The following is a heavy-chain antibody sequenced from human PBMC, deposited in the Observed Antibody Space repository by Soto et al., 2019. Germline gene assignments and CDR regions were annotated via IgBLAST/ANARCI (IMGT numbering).Heavy chain of an antibody. CDR2: INAGNGNT. CDR1: GYTFTSYS. D-gene: IGHD3-3*01. Sequence: ASVKVSCKASGYTFTSYSMHWVRQAPVQRLEWMGWINAGNGNTKYSQKFQGRVTITRDTSASTAYMELSSLRSEDTAVYYCAREAVITIFGVVIIPNPIDYWGQGTLVTVSS. V-gene: IGHV1-3*01. J-gene: IGHJ4*02. CDR3: AREAVITIFGVVIIPNPIDY.